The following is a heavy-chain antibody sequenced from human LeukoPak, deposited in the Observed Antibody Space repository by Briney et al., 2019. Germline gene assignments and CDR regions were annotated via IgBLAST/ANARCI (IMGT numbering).Heavy chain of an antibody. V-gene: IGHV3-30*02. CDR2: MRTGESVT. Sequence: GGSLTLSCAASGFTFSAFGMHWVRQVAGKGREWVAFMRTGESVTYYTDSLKGRIIIYRENYKKTVYMQMNSQRGDETGVYYCAKDWTPTWSNWFDHWGQGTLVTVSS. J-gene: IGHJ5*02. D-gene: IGHD3/OR15-3a*01. CDR1: GFTFSAFG. CDR3: AKDWTPTWSNWFDH.